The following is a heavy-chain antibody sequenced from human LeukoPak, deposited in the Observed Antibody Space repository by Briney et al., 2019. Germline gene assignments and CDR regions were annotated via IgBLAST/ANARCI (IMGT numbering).Heavy chain of an antibody. D-gene: IGHD6-13*01. CDR1: GGSISSGSYY. CDR3: AREEYSSDWYGHDS. V-gene: IGHV4-39*07. CDR2: IYYSGST. Sequence: SETLSLTCTVSGGSISSGSYYWSWIRQPPGKGLEWIGSIYYSGSTYYNPSLKSRVTISVDTSKNQFSLKLSSVTAADTAFYYCAREEYSSDWYGHDSWGQGTLVTVSS. J-gene: IGHJ4*02.